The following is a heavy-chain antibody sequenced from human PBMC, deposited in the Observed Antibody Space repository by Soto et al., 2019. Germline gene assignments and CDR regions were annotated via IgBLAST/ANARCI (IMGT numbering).Heavy chain of an antibody. CDR1: GYTFTSYY. V-gene: IGHV1-46*01. J-gene: IGHJ4*02. CDR3: ARHHSGSYYFDY. D-gene: IGHD1-26*01. Sequence: ASVKVSCKASGYTFTSYYMHWVRQAPGQGLEWIGMIIPSGGSTMYAQRFQGRVTMTRDTSTSTVYMELSSLRSEDTAVYYCARHHSGSYYFDYWGLGTLVTVSS. CDR2: IIPSGGST.